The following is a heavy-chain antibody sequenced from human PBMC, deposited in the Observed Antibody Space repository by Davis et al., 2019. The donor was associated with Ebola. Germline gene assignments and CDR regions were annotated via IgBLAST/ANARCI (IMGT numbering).Heavy chain of an antibody. D-gene: IGHD2-8*02. CDR2: IYTGDSDT. J-gene: IGHJ3*02. Sequence: GESLKISCKGSGYNFPAYWIAWVRQMPGKGLEWMGIIYTGDSDTRYSPSFRGQVTISADKSMKTAFLQWSSLKASDSGMYYCASLRRTITGMDDGFDIWGEGTMVTVSS. CDR3: ASLRRTITGMDDGFDI. CDR1: GYNFPAYW. V-gene: IGHV5-51*01.